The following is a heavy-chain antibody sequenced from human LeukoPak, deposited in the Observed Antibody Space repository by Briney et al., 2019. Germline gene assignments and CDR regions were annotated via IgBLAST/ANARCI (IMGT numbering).Heavy chain of an antibody. D-gene: IGHD3-10*01. J-gene: IGHJ5*01. V-gene: IGHV4-59*08. CDR2: IHYSGST. Sequence: SETLSLTCTVSGASISSYYWSWFRQPPGKRLEWIGYIHYSGSTNYNPSLKTRVTISVDTSKNQFSLKLSSVTPPDTAVYDCARPYSTATYSLAWSGEPRLLSAPAVSASDPPRF. CDR1: GASISSYY. CDR3: ARPYSTATYSLAWSGEPRLLSAPAVSASDPPRF.